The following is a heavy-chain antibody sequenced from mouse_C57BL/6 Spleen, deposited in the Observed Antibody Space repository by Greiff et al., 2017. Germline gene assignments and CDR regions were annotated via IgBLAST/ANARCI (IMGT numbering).Heavy chain of an antibody. V-gene: IGHV1-22*01. CDR3: ASPSNWDNYFDY. CDR1: GYTFTDYN. J-gene: IGHJ2*01. CDR2: INPNNGGT. D-gene: IGHD4-1*02. Sequence: EVQLQQSGPELVKPGASVKMSCKASGYTFTDYNMHWVKQSHGKSLEWIGYINPNNGGTSYNQKFKGKATLTVNKSSSTAYMELRSLTSEDSAVYYCASPSNWDNYFDYWGQGTTLTVSS.